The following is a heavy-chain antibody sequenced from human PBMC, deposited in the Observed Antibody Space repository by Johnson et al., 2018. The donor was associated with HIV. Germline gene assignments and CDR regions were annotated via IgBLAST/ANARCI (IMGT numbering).Heavy chain of an antibody. CDR1: GFTFSSYA. CDR2: IKSKTDGGTT. Sequence: EVQLVESGGGVVQPGGSLRLSCAASGFTFSSYAMHWVRQAPGKGLEWVGRIKSKTDGGTTDYAAPVKGRFTISRDDSKNTLYLQMNSLKTEDTAVYYCTTRTQEGYNFWSGYYNEVNFDIWGQGTMVTVSS. CDR3: TTRTQEGYNFWSGYYNEVNFDI. J-gene: IGHJ3*02. D-gene: IGHD3-3*01. V-gene: IGHV3-15*01.